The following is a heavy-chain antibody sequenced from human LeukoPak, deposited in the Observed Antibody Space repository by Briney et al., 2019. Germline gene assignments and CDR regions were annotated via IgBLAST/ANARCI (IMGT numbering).Heavy chain of an antibody. J-gene: IGHJ5*02. CDR3: ASAAVAGWFDR. Sequence: SETLSLTCIVSGGSISSHYWSWIRQPPGKGLEWIGYIYYSGSTNYNPSLKSRVTISVDTSKNQFSLKLSSVTAADTAVYYCASAAVAGWFDRGGQGTLVTVSS. D-gene: IGHD6-19*01. CDR1: GGSISSHY. V-gene: IGHV4-59*11. CDR2: IYYSGST.